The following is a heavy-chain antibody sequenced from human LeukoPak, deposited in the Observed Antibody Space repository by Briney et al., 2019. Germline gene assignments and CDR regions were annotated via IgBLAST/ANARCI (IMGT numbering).Heavy chain of an antibody. V-gene: IGHV1-69*06. CDR2: IIPIFGTT. CDR3: ARVGYYDILTGYPPGYYYYGMDV. J-gene: IGHJ6*02. Sequence: SVKVSCKASGGTFSTYAISWVRQAPGQGLEWMGGIIPIFGTTNYAQKFQGRVTITADKSTSTAYMELSSLRSEDTAVYYCARVGYYDILTGYPPGYYYYGMDVWGQGTTVTVSS. D-gene: IGHD3-9*01. CDR1: GGTFSTYA.